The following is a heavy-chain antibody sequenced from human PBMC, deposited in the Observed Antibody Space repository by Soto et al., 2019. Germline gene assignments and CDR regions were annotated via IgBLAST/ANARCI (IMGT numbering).Heavy chain of an antibody. CDR3: AKVVRPSTTTTQPVEY. V-gene: IGHV3-23*01. Sequence: VQLLESGGDLVQPGGSLRLSCAASGFSFSSYAMTWVRQAPGKGLQWVSGISRSGDYTYYAESVEGRFTISRDDSKNTLYLEVKSLRAEDTAVYYCAKVVRPSTTTTQPVEYWGQGTLVTVSS. D-gene: IGHD4-17*01. CDR1: GFSFSSYA. CDR2: ISRSGDYT. J-gene: IGHJ4*02.